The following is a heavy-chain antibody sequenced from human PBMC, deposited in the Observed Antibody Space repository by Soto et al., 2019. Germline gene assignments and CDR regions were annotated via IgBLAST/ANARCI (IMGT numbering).Heavy chain of an antibody. CDR1: GFTFSSYS. CDR3: ARVRDGYNYWAG. D-gene: IGHD5-12*01. CDR2: ISSSSSYI. Sequence: EVQLVESGGGLVKPGGSLRLSCAASGFTFSSYSMNWVRQAPGKGLEWVSSISSSSSYIYYADSVKGRFTISRDNAKNSLDLQMNSLRAEDTAVYYCARVRDGYNYWAGWGQGTLVTVSS. J-gene: IGHJ4*02. V-gene: IGHV3-21*01.